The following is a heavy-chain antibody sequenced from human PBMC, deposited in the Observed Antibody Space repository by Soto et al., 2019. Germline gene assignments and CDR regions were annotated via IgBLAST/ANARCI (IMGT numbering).Heavy chain of an antibody. Sequence: SVKVSCRASGGTFSSYAISWVRQAPGQGLEWMGGIIPIFGTANYAQKFQGRVTIAADESTTTDYMELRSLRSKATAVYSCAREWRDVGELPSAFDIWGQGTMVTVSS. CDR3: AREWRDVGELPSAFDI. CDR1: GGTFSSYA. D-gene: IGHD3-10*01. CDR2: IIPIFGTA. J-gene: IGHJ3*02. V-gene: IGHV1-69*13.